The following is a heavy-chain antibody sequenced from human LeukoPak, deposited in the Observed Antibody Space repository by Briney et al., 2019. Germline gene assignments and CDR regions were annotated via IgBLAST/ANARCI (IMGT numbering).Heavy chain of an antibody. D-gene: IGHD1-26*01. CDR3: AKDRASRLINSGSYSFDY. J-gene: IGHJ4*02. CDR1: GFTFDDYA. Sequence: GGSLRLSCAASGFTFDDYAMHWVRQAPGKGLEWVSLISWDGDSAYYADSVKGRFTVSRDNSKNSLYLQMNSLRAEDTALYYCAKDRASRLINSGSYSFDYWGQGTLVTVSS. CDR2: ISWDGDSA. V-gene: IGHV3-43D*03.